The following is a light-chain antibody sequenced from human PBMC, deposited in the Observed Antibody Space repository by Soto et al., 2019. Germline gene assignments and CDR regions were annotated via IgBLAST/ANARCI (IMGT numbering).Light chain of an antibody. Sequence: DIQMTQSPSTLSASVGDRVTITCRASQSISSWLAWYQQKPGKAPKLLIYDASSLESGVPSRFSGSGPGTEFPLTLRSQQPEDFATYECQRYNSYSRTFGQGAKGEIK. J-gene: IGKJ1*01. CDR2: DAS. V-gene: IGKV1-5*01. CDR1: QSISSW. CDR3: QRYNSYSRT.